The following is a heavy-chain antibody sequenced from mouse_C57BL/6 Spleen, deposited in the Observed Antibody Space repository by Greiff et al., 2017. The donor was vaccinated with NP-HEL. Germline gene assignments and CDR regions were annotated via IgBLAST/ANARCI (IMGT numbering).Heavy chain of an antibody. J-gene: IGHJ1*03. D-gene: IGHD2-3*01. CDR2: IYPRDGST. V-gene: IGHV1-78*01. Sequence: VQLQQSDAELVKPGASVKISCKVSGYTFTDHTIHWMKQRPEQGLEWIGYIYPRDGSTKYNEKFKGKATLTADKSSSTAYMQLNSLTSEDSAVYFCARSSSIYEGYYEGIGWYFDVWGTGTTVTVSS. CDR3: ARSSSIYEGYYEGIGWYFDV. CDR1: GYTFTDHT.